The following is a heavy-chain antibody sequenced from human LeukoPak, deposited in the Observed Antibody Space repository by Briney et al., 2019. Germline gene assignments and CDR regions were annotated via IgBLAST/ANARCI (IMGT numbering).Heavy chain of an antibody. J-gene: IGHJ4*02. CDR3: ARHTVGASFDY. CDR1: GGYLNSHY. CDR2: IYYSGST. D-gene: IGHD1-26*01. Sequence: PSETLSLTCTVSGGYLNSHYWLWIRQPPGKGLEWIGYIYYSGSTNYNPSLKSRVTIPVDASKNQFSLKLSSVNAADTAVYYCARHTVGASFDYWGQGTLVTVSS. V-gene: IGHV4-59*08.